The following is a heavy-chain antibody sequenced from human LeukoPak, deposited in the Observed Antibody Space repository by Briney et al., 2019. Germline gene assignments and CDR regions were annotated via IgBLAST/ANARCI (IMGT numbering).Heavy chain of an antibody. D-gene: IGHD3-3*01. V-gene: IGHV3-30-3*01. CDR1: GFTFSSYA. CDR3: ARPFYDFWSGYWPYGMDV. Sequence: SLRLSCAASGFTFSSYAMHWVRQAPGKGLEWVAVISYDGSNKYYADSVKGRFTISRDNSKNTLYLQMNSLRAEDTAVYYCARPFYDFWSGYWPYGMDVWGQGTTVTVPS. J-gene: IGHJ6*02. CDR2: ISYDGSNK.